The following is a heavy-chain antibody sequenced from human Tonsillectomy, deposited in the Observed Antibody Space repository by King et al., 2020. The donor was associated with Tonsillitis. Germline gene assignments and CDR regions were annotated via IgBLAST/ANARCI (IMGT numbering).Heavy chain of an antibody. D-gene: IGHD3-22*01. V-gene: IGHV4-59*01. CDR1: GGSISSYY. Sequence: VQLQESGPGLVKPSETLSLTCTVSGGSISSYYWSWIRQPPGKGLEWIGYIYYSGSTNYNPSLKSRVTISVDTSKNQFSLKLSSVTAADTDVYYHARVTMDYYYVSSGYPNWFDPWGQGTLVTVSS. CDR2: IYYSGST. J-gene: IGHJ5*02. CDR3: ARVTMDYYYVSSGYPNWFDP.